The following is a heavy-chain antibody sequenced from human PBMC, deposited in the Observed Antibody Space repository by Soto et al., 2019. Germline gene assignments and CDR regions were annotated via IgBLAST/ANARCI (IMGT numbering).Heavy chain of an antibody. CDR2: INTDGSDT. J-gene: IGHJ4*01. Sequence: SLRVSRRAAGFTFDDYGLRWVRQAPGKGLVWVSRINTDGSDTRYADSVKGRFTISRDNAKNTVYLQMNSLRAEDTGVYYCVRDRTRSQEYFDYWGQGNMVTVSS. V-gene: IGHV3-74*01. CDR1: GFTFDDYG. CDR3: VRDRTRSQEYFDY. D-gene: IGHD3-10*01.